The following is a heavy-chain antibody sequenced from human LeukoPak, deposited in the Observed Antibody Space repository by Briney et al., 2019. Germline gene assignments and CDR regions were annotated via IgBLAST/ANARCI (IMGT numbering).Heavy chain of an antibody. CDR1: GGSISNYY. J-gene: IGHJ4*02. V-gene: IGHV4-59*01. CDR3: AKEGYYDSSGYPFDY. D-gene: IGHD3-22*01. Sequence: SETLSLTCTVSGGSISNYYWSWIRQPPGKGLEWIGYIYYSGSTNYNPSLKSRVTISVDTSKNQFSLKLSSVTAADTAVYYCAKEGYYDSSGYPFDYWGQGTLVTVSS. CDR2: IYYSGST.